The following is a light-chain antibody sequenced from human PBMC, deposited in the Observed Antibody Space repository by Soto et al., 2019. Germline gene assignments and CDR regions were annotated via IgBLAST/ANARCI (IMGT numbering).Light chain of an antibody. Sequence: ELVLTQSPGPLSLSPGERATLSCRASQSVSSSYLAWYKQKPGQAPRLRIYDASVRATGIPARFSGSASGTDFTLSIRSLEPEDSAVDDCQQHLGTHTFGQGTKVDI. V-gene: IGKV3-20*01. CDR2: DAS. J-gene: IGKJ1*01. CDR3: QQHLGTHT. CDR1: QSVSSSY.